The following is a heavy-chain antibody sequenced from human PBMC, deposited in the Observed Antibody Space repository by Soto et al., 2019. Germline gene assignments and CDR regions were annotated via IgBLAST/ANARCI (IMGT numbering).Heavy chain of an antibody. J-gene: IGHJ1*01. CDR3: ARDRVESGYPEYFQH. D-gene: IGHD3-22*01. Sequence: VASLRRSYEASGFNVSTPYVTLVRQAPGKGLEWVSVIYSGGSTYYADSVKGRFTISRDNSKNTLYLQMNSLRAEDTAVYYCARDRVESGYPEYFQHWGQG. CDR2: IYSGGST. CDR1: GFNVSTPY. V-gene: IGHV3-53*01.